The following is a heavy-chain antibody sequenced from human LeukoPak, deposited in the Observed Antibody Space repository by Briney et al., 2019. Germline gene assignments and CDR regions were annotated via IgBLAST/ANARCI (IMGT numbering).Heavy chain of an antibody. CDR2: ISYDGSNK. V-gene: IGHV3-30-3*01. CDR1: GFTFSSYA. Sequence: GGSLRLSCAASGFTFSSYAMHWVRQAPGKGLEWVAVISYDGSNKYYADSVKGRFTISRDNSKNTLYLQMNSLRAEDTAVYYCARDPVGIYYFDYWGQEPWSPSPQ. CDR3: ARDPVGIYYFDY. D-gene: IGHD1-14*01. J-gene: IGHJ4*01.